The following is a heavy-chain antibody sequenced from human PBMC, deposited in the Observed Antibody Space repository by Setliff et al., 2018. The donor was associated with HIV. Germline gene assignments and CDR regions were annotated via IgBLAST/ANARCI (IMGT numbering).Heavy chain of an antibody. CDR3: ARDKGARYCSGGSCSECLYAFDI. D-gene: IGHD2-15*01. V-gene: IGHV1-2*06. Sequence: ASVKVSCKASGYKFTGHHIQWMRQAPGQGPEWMGRINPNSAGTNYAQKFQGRVTMTRDTSISTAYMELSRLRLDDTAVYYCARDKGARYCSGGSCSECLYAFDIWGQGTMVTVSS. CDR1: GYKFTGHH. CDR2: INPNSAGT. J-gene: IGHJ3*02.